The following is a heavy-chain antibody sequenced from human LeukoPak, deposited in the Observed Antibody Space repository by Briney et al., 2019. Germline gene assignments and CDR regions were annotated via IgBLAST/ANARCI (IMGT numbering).Heavy chain of an antibody. CDR2: IKQDGSEK. Sequence: GGSLRLSCAASGFTFSNYWMSWVRQAPGKGLEWVANIKQDGSEKYYVESVKGRFTISRDNAKNSLYLQMNSLRAEDTAVYYCARDNGGTFDYWGQGTLVTVSS. CDR1: GFTFSNYW. D-gene: IGHD2-8*01. CDR3: ARDNGGTFDY. J-gene: IGHJ4*02. V-gene: IGHV3-7*01.